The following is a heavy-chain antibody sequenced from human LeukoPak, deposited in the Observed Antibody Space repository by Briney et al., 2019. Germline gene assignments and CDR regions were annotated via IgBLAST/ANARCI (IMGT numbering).Heavy chain of an antibody. CDR3: ARGYYNSALGRFDY. CDR1: GFTFSNYG. V-gene: IGHV4-59*01. CDR2: IYYTGST. Sequence: PGGSLRLSCAASGFTFSNYGMHWIRQPPGKGLEWIGHIYYTGSTNYNPSLKSRVTISVDMSKNQFSLRLSSVTAADTALYYCARGYYNSALGRFDYWGQGTLVTVSS. D-gene: IGHD2/OR15-2a*01. J-gene: IGHJ4*02.